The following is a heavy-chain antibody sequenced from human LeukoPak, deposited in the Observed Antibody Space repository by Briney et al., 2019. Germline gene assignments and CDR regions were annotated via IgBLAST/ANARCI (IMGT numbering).Heavy chain of an antibody. Sequence: GGSLRLSCAASGFTFRSYAMYWVRQAPGKGLEYVSAISSNGDNTYYASSVKGRFTTSRHNSKNTLYLQMGSLRAEDMAVYYCARDGVGAYNWFDPWGQGTLVTVSS. J-gene: IGHJ5*02. CDR2: ISSNGDNT. V-gene: IGHV3-64*01. D-gene: IGHD1-26*01. CDR3: ARDGVGAYNWFDP. CDR1: GFTFRSYA.